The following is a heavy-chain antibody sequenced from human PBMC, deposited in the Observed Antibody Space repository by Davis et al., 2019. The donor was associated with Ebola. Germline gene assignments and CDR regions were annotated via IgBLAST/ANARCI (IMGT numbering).Heavy chain of an antibody. J-gene: IGHJ6*02. Sequence: SETLSLTCAVYGGSFSGYYWSWIRQPPGKGLEWIGEINHSGSTNYNPSLKSRVTISVDTSKNQFSLKLSSVTAADTAVYYCARVLAVAGTTGHFYYYGMDVWGQGTTVTVSS. CDR3: ARVLAVAGTTGHFYYYGMDV. CDR2: INHSGST. D-gene: IGHD6-19*01. CDR1: GGSFSGYY. V-gene: IGHV4-34*01.